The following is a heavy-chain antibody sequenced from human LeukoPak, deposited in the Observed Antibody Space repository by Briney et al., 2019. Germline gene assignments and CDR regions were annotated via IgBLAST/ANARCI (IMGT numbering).Heavy chain of an antibody. CDR2: INHSGST. CDR1: GGSFSGYY. J-gene: IGHJ3*02. V-gene: IGHV4-34*01. CDR3: ARVRWVVPAARGAFDI. Sequence: SETLSLTCAVYGGSFSGYYRSWIRPPPGKGLEWIGEINHSGSTNYNPSLKSRVTISVDTSKNQFSLKLSSVTAADTAVYYCARVRWVVPAARGAFDIWGQGTMVTVSS. D-gene: IGHD2-2*01.